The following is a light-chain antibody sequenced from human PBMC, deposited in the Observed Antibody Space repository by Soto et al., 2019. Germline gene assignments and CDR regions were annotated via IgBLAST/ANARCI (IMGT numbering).Light chain of an antibody. J-gene: IGKJ1*01. CDR3: LHHYTYPWT. CDR2: AAS. V-gene: IGKV1-17*01. Sequence: DIQMTQSPSSLSASIGDRVSITCRASQGIGNDLGWYQQKPGKAPKRLIYAASSLQSGVPSRFSGSGSGTEFTLTITSLQPDDLATYYCLHHYTYPWTSGQGTKVEI. CDR1: QGIGND.